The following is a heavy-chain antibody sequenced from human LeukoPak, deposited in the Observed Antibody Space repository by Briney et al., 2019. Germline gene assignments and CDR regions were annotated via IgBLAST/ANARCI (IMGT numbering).Heavy chain of an antibody. CDR1: GYTFTSYG. CDR3: AREDIVVVPAAQKGAFDI. CDR2: ISAYNGNT. D-gene: IGHD2-2*01. V-gene: IGHV1-18*01. Sequence: ASVKVSCKASGYTFTSYGISWVRQAPGQGLEWMGWISAYNGNTNYAQKLQGRVTMTTDTSTSTAYMELRSLRSDDTAVYYCAREDIVVVPAAQKGAFDIWGQGTMVTVSS. J-gene: IGHJ3*02.